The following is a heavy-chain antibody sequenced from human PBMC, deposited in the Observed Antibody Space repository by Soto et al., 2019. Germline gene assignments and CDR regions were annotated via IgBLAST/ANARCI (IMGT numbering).Heavy chain of an antibody. CDR2: INPNSGGT. J-gene: IGHJ5*02. CDR1: GYTFTGYY. D-gene: IGHD3-3*01. CDR3: ARDLGSDFWSGYYSGLSWFDP. V-gene: IGHV1-2*04. Sequence: ASVKVFCKASGYTFTGYYMHWVRQAPGQELEKMGWINPNSGGTNYAQKFQGWVTMTRDTSISTAYIELSRLRSDDTAVYYCARDLGSDFWSGYYSGLSWFDPWGQGTLVTVSS.